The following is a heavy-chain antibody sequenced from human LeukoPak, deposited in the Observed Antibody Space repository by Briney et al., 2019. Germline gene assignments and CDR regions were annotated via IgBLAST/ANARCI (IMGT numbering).Heavy chain of an antibody. V-gene: IGHV3-43*01. CDR2: ISWDGGST. CDR3: AKGMGNSGWYGRGYYYYGMDV. J-gene: IGHJ6*02. CDR1: GFTFDDYT. D-gene: IGHD6-19*01. Sequence: GGSLRLSCAASGFTFDDYTMHWVRQAPGKGLEWVSLISWDGGSTYYADSVKGRFTISRDNSKNSLYLLMNSLRTEDTALYYCAKGMGNSGWYGRGYYYYGMDVWGQGTTVTVSS.